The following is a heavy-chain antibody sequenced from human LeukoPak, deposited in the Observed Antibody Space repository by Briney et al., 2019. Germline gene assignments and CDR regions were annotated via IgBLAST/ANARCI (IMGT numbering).Heavy chain of an antibody. CDR1: GFTFSSYG. Sequence: GGSLRLSCAASGFTFSSYGMHWVRQAPGKGLEWVAVISYDGSNKYYADSVKGRFTISSDNSKNTLYLQMNSLRAEDTAVYYCAKSDNYYDSSGYYYFDYWGQGTLVTVSS. V-gene: IGHV3-30*18. D-gene: IGHD3-22*01. CDR2: ISYDGSNK. J-gene: IGHJ4*02. CDR3: AKSDNYYDSSGYYYFDY.